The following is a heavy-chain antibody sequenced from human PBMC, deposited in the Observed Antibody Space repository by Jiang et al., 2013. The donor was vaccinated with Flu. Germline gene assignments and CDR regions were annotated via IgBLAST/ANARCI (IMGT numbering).Heavy chain of an antibody. Sequence: FRSHAISWVRQAPGQGLEWMGGSSLSMVXQTTAQKFQGRLTITADESTSTAYMELSSLRSEDTAVYFCASPPRKQRQLATGTYYMDVWGKGTTVTVSS. CDR1: FRSHA. CDR2: SSLSMVX. V-gene: IGHV1-69*01. CDR3: ASPPRKQRQLATGTYYMDV. J-gene: IGHJ6*03. D-gene: IGHD6-13*01.